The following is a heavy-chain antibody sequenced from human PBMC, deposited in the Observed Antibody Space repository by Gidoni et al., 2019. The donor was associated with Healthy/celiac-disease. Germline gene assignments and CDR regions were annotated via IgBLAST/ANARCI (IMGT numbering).Heavy chain of an antibody. D-gene: IGHD4-17*01. V-gene: IGHV3-33*01. CDR2: IWYDGSNK. Sequence: QVQLVESGGGVVQPGRALRLSGAASGFTFRSYGMHWVRQAPGKGLEWVAVIWYDGSNKYYADSVKGRFTISRDNSKNTLYLQMNSLRAEDTAVYYCAREYDHGDSGGIDPWGQGTLVTVSS. CDR3: AREYDHGDSGGIDP. J-gene: IGHJ5*02. CDR1: GFTFRSYG.